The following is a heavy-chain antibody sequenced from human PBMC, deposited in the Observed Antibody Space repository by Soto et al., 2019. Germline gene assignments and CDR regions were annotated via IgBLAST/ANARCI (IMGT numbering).Heavy chain of an antibody. CDR3: ARYGGSYGSYYYYGMDV. D-gene: IGHD1-26*01. CDR2: IDLSDSYT. V-gene: IGHV5-10-1*01. CDR1: GYSFTSYW. J-gene: IGHJ6*02. Sequence: GESLKISFKGSGYSFTSYWIIWVRQMPGKGLEWMGRIDLSDSYTDYSPSFQVNVTISADKSISTAYLQWSSLKASDTAMYYCARYGGSYGSYYYYGMDVWGQGTTVTVSS.